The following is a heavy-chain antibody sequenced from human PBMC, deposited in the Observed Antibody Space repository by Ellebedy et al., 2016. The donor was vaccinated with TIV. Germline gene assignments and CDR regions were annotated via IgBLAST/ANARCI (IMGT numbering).Heavy chain of an antibody. CDR2: ISFDGSDK. CDR1: GFTFSSYG. D-gene: IGHD5-18*01. CDR3: AKGYSYGDY. J-gene: IGHJ4*02. V-gene: IGHV3-30*18. Sequence: PGGSLRLSCAASGFTFSSYGMHWVRQAPGKGMEWVAVISFDGSDKYYADSVKGRFTISRDNSKNTLYLQLNSLRAEDTAVYYCAKGYSYGDYWGQGTLVTVSS.